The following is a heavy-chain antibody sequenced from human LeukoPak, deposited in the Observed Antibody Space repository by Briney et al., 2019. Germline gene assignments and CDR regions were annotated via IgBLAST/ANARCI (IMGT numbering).Heavy chain of an antibody. D-gene: IGHD3-16*01. J-gene: IGHJ5*02. CDR2: IYYSGST. CDR3: ARHDYDPNWFDP. Sequence: SETLSLTYTVSGGSISSYYWSWIRQPPGKGLEWIGYIYYSGSTNYNPSLKSRVTISADTSKNLFSLRLSSVTAADTAVYYCARHDYDPNWFDPWGQGTLVTVSS. CDR1: GGSISSYY. V-gene: IGHV4-59*08.